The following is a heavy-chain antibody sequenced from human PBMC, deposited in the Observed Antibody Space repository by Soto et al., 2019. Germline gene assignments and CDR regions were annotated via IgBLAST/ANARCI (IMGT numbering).Heavy chain of an antibody. Sequence: SETLSLTCTVSGGSIRSSTYYWGWIRQPPGKGLEWIGSIYYGGSTHSNPSLKSRVTISVDTSKNQFSLKLSSVTAADTAVYYCVMGLAAAGAPDPWGQGTLVTVSS. CDR1: GGSIRSSTYY. CDR3: VMGLAAAGAPDP. V-gene: IGHV4-39*01. CDR2: IYYGGST. D-gene: IGHD6-13*01. J-gene: IGHJ5*02.